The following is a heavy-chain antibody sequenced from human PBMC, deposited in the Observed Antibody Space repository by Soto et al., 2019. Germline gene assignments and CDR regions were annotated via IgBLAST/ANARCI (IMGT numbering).Heavy chain of an antibody. J-gene: IGHJ4*02. CDR3: ASHPRDSSGYWYYFDY. D-gene: IGHD3-22*01. Sequence: PGGSLRLSCAASGFTFSSYSMNWVRQAPGKGLEWVSSISSSSSNIYYADSVKGRFTISRDNAKNSLYLQMNSLRAEDTAVYYCASHPRDSSGYWYYFDYWGQGTLVTVSS. V-gene: IGHV3-48*01. CDR2: ISSSSSNI. CDR1: GFTFSSYS.